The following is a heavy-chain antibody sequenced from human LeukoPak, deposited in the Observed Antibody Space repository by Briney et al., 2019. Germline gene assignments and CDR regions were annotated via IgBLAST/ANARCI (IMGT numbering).Heavy chain of an antibody. Sequence: SETLSLTCTVSGASISSQYWSWIRKTPGKGLEWIAYIHHTETNKYNPSLKSRVTISIDTSMNQFSLTLSSVTAADTAVYYCAGGSSAASRWGQGTLVTVSS. CDR3: AGGSSAASR. CDR2: IHHTETN. CDR1: GASISSQY. J-gene: IGHJ4*02. V-gene: IGHV4-59*11. D-gene: IGHD6-6*01.